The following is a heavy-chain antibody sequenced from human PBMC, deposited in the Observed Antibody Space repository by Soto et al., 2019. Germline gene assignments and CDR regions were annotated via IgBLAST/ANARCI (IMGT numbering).Heavy chain of an antibody. CDR1: GYTFTSYD. J-gene: IGHJ3*02. V-gene: IGHV1-8*01. CDR2: MNPNRGNT. D-gene: IGHD3-3*01. Sequence: ASVKVSCKASGYTFTSYDINWVRQATGQGLEWMGWMNPNRGNTGYAQKFQGRVTMTRNTSISTAYMELSSLRSEDTAVYYCARDYDFWSGYYPDAFDIWGQGTMVTVSS. CDR3: ARDYDFWSGYYPDAFDI.